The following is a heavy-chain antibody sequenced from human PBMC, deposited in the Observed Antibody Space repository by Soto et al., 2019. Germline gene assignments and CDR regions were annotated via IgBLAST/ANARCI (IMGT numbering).Heavy chain of an antibody. CDR3: ARDRAYDILTGYYSSHFDY. D-gene: IGHD3-9*01. J-gene: IGHJ4*02. Sequence: QVQLVQSGAEVQKPGSSVKVSCKASGGTFSSYAISWVRQAPGQGLEWMGGIIPIFGTANYAQKFQGRVTITADESTSTAYMELSSLRSEDTAVYYCARDRAYDILTGYYSSHFDYWGQGTLVTVSS. CDR1: GGTFSSYA. V-gene: IGHV1-69*01. CDR2: IIPIFGTA.